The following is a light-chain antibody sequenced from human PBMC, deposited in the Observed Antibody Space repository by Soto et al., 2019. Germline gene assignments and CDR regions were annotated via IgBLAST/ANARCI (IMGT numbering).Light chain of an antibody. V-gene: IGKV1-39*01. J-gene: IGKJ4*01. CDR2: SAS. CDR1: QTISVY. CDR3: QQTYSVPLT. Sequence: DIQMTQSTSTLFGSVGDRVTLTYRASQTISVYLNWYQQKPGRAPDVLIYSASTRRSGVPSRFSGSGSGTDFTLTITSLQPEDFATYYCQQTYSVPLTFGGGTKVDIK.